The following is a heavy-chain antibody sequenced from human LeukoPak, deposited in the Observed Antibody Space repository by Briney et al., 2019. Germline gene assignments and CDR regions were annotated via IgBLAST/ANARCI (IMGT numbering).Heavy chain of an antibody. D-gene: IGHD2-15*01. CDR3: ARDGGFCSGGFCYRLFDP. J-gene: IGHJ5*02. CDR1: GFTFSSYN. V-gene: IGHV3-48*04. CDR2: ISDSSITM. Sequence: GGSLRLSCAASGFTFSSYNMVWVRQPPGKGLEWISYISDSSITMYYADSVKGRFTISRDNAKNSLYLQMNSLRAEDTAVYYCARDGGFCSGGFCYRLFDPWGQGTLVTVSS.